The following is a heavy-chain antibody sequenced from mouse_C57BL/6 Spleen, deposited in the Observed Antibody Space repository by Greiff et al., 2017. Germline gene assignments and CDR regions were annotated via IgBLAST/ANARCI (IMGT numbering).Heavy chain of an antibody. CDR3: ARRYYGRGGAMDY. CDR1: GYTFTSYW. CDR2: IDPSDSET. V-gene: IGHV1-52*01. J-gene: IGHJ4*01. D-gene: IGHD1-1*01. Sequence: QVQLQQSGAELVRPGSSVKLSCKASGYTFTSYWMHWVKQRPIQGLEWIGNIDPSDSETHYNQKFKDKATLTVDKSSSTAYMQLSSLTSEDSAVYYCARRYYGRGGAMDYWGQGTSVTVSS.